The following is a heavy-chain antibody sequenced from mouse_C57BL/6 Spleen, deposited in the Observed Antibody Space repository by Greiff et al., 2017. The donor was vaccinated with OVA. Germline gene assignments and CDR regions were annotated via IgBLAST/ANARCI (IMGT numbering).Heavy chain of an antibody. CDR3: ARDDPLAY. Sequence: VQLKESGGGLVKPGGSLKLSCAASGFTFSSYAMSWVRQTPEKMLEWVATISDGGRYTYYPHTVKGRFTISRDNAKNNLYLQMSHLKSEDTAMYYCARDDPLAYWGQGTLGTVSA. J-gene: IGHJ3*01. V-gene: IGHV5-4*01. CDR1: GFTFSSYA. CDR2: ISDGGRYT.